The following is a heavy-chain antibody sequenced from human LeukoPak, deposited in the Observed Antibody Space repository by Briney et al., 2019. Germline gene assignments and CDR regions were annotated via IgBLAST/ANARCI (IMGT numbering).Heavy chain of an antibody. CDR2: INVGNGHT. D-gene: IGHD1-26*01. CDR1: GWTFTSYG. V-gene: IGHV1-3*01. J-gene: IGHJ4*02. Sequence: ASVTVSCKGCGWTFTSYGLHLVGLAPGQRLEWMGWINVGNGHTKYSKESHGRVTITRNTPASTAYLQLSSLRPGDTAVYYCASGRIRGGSYTPPGGSLTGVRQYFDYGGQGTRVTVSS. CDR3: ASGRIRGGSYTPPGGSLTGVRQYFDY.